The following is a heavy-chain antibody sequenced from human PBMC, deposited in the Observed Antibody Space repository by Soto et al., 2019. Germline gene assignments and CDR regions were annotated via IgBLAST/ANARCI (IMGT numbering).Heavy chain of an antibody. J-gene: IGHJ6*02. CDR2: VIPVFGLA. V-gene: IGHV1-69*10. CDR3: ARGKSYYGSGKGIYDYYSLDV. CDR1: GGTFSSYA. D-gene: IGHD3-10*01. Sequence: SVKVSCKPSGGTFSSYAISWVRQAPGQGLEWMGGVIPVFGLATYAQKVQGRVTITADKSTNTAYMEVSSLRSEDTAVYYCARGKSYYGSGKGIYDYYSLDVWGQGTTVTVSS.